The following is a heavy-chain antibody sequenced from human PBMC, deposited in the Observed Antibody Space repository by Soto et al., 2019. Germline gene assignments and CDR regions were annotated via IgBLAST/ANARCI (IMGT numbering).Heavy chain of an antibody. CDR1: GDSINSYY. V-gene: IGHV4-4*07. CDR3: ARGLMTYYDFWSGSNPAGMDV. D-gene: IGHD3-3*01. Sequence: SETLSLTCTVSGDSINSYYWSWIRQPAGKGLEWIGRIYTSGSTNYNPSLKSRVTMSVDTSKNQFSLKLNSVTAADTAVYYCARGLMTYYDFWSGSNPAGMDVWGQGTTVTVSS. J-gene: IGHJ6*02. CDR2: IYTSGST.